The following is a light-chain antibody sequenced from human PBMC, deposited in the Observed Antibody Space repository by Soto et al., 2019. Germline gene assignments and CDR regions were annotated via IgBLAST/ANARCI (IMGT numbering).Light chain of an antibody. CDR1: QSISDS. J-gene: IGKJ4*01. V-gene: IGKV1-39*01. CDR2: AAS. CDR3: QHSFSFPAT. Sequence: DIQMTQSPSSLSASVGDRVTITCRASQSISDSLNWYQHKPGTAPKLLIYAASSLPSGVPSRFSGGGSGTDSTLTISRLQPEDFVTYFCQHSFSFPATFGGGTKVEIK.